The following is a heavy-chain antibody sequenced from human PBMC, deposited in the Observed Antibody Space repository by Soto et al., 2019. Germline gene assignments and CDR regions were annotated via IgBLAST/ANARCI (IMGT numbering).Heavy chain of an antibody. D-gene: IGHD5-12*01. CDR3: VRTHGGYTAHYGMDV. V-gene: IGHV2-70*19. J-gene: IGHJ6*02. CDR2: VRWDDEK. Sequence: SGPTLVNPSQTLTLTCTFSGFSLNTGGMCLSWVRQPTGKALEWLAVVRWDDEKHFSTSLRNRITVSKDASGDQVVLTMANMDPADSGTYYCVRTHGGYTAHYGMDVWGPGTTVTVSS. CDR1: GFSLNTGGMC.